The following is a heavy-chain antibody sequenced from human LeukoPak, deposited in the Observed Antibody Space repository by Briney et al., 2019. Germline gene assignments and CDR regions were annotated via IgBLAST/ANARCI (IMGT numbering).Heavy chain of an antibody. D-gene: IGHD6-6*01. CDR1: GGTFGSYA. Sequence: ASVKVSCKASGGTFGSYAISWVRQAPGQGLEWMGRIIPIFGIANYAQKFQGRVTITADKSTSTAYMELSSLRSEDTAVYYCARYDLAARPSLGFDYWGQGTLVTVSS. CDR2: IIPIFGIA. J-gene: IGHJ4*02. CDR3: ARYDLAARPSLGFDY. V-gene: IGHV1-69*04.